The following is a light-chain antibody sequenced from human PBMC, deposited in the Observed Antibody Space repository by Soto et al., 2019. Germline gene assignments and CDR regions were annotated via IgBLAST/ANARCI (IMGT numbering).Light chain of an antibody. CDR1: NSDVGGYKF. J-gene: IGLJ1*01. CDR2: EVS. V-gene: IGLV2-14*01. CDR3: GSYTGSIYV. Sequence: QSALTQPASVSGSPGQSITISCTGTNSDVGGYKFVSWYQQHPGKAPKLMIYEVSNRPSGVSSRFSGSKSGNTASLTISGLQAEDEADYYCGSYTGSIYVFGTGTKVTVL.